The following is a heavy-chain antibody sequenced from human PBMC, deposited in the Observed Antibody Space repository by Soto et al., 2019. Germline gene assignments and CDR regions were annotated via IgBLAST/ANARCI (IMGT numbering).Heavy chain of an antibody. CDR1: GFTFDDYA. CDR3: AKSQYGDYHYFDY. CDR2: ISWNSGSI. V-gene: IGHV3-9*01. D-gene: IGHD4-17*01. Sequence: PGGSLRLSCAASGFTFDDYAMHWVRQAPGKGLEWVSGISWNSGSIGYADSVKGRFTISRDNAKNSLYLQMNSLRAEDTALYYCAKSQYGDYHYFDYWGQGTLVTVSS. J-gene: IGHJ4*02.